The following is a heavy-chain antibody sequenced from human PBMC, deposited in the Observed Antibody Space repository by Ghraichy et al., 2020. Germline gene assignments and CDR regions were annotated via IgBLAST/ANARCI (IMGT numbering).Heavy chain of an antibody. J-gene: IGHJ4*02. V-gene: IGHV3-11*06. CDR3: ARDVRGSFDS. CDR2: ISSSSYT. CDR1: GFTFSDYY. Sequence: GGSLRLSCAASGFTFSDYYMNWIRQAPGKGLEWVSYISSSSYTKYADSVKGRFTISRDNAKNSLYLQMNSLRGEDTAVYFCARDVRGSFDSWGQGTLVTVSS. D-gene: IGHD2/OR15-2a*01.